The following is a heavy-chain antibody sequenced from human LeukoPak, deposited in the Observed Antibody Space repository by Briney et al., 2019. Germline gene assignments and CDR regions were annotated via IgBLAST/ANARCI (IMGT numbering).Heavy chain of an antibody. J-gene: IGHJ6*02. D-gene: IGHD2-15*01. CDR2: IYPGDSDT. CDR3: ARRIHYYYGMDV. CDR1: GYSFTTYW. Sequence: GESLKISCKGSGYSFTTYWIGWVRQMPGKGLELMGIIYPGDSDTRYSPSFQGQVTISADRSITTAYLQWSSLKASDTAIYYCARRIHYYYGMDVWGQGTTVTVSS. V-gene: IGHV5-51*01.